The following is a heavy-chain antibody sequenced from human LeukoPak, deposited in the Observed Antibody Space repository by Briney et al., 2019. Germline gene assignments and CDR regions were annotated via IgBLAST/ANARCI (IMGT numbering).Heavy chain of an antibody. D-gene: IGHD3-22*01. Sequence: ASVKVSCKASGGTFSSYAISWVRQAPGQGFDWMGGIIPIFVTANSAQKFQGRVTITTDESTSTAYMELSSLRSEDTAVYYCARGGAAYDSSGAIDYWGQGTLITVSS. CDR2: IIPIFVTA. V-gene: IGHV1-69*05. CDR3: ARGGAAYDSSGAIDY. J-gene: IGHJ4*02. CDR1: GGTFSSYA.